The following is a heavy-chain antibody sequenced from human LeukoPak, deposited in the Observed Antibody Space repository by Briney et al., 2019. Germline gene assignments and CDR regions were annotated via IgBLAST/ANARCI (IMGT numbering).Heavy chain of an antibody. D-gene: IGHD3-3*01. CDR3: AREVFSVGVVLDY. J-gene: IGHJ4*02. CDR1: GFTFSSYG. Sequence: GGSLRLSCAASGFTFSSYGMHWVRQAPGKGLEWVANIKQDGSEKYYVDSVKGRFTISRDNAKNSLYLQMNSLRAEDTAVYYCAREVFSVGVVLDYWGQGTLVTVSS. CDR2: IKQDGSEK. V-gene: IGHV3-7*01.